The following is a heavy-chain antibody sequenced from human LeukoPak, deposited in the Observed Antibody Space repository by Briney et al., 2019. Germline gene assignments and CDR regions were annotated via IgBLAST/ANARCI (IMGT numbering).Heavy chain of an antibody. V-gene: IGHV4-30-2*01. D-gene: IGHD5-18*01. CDR1: GGSISSGGYY. CDR3: ARGPHSYGYPEEYYYYYYYMDV. Sequence: SETLSLTCTVSGGSISSGGYYWSWIRQPPGKGLEWIGYIYHSGSTYYNPSLKSRVTISVDRSKNQFSLKLSSVTAADTAVYYCARGPHSYGYPEEYYYYYYYMDVWGKGTTVTVSS. J-gene: IGHJ6*03. CDR2: IYHSGST.